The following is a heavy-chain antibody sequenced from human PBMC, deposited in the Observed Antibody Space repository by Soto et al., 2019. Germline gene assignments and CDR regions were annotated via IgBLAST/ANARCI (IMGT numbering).Heavy chain of an antibody. V-gene: IGHV4-59*01. CDR3: ARAGRSSSKTVFDY. Sequence: QVQLQESGPGLVKPSETLSLTCTVSGGSISGYYWSWIRQSPGKGLEWIGYISYSGSPNYNSSLKSRVTISVDTSQNQFSLKLTTVTAADTAMYVCARAGRSSSKTVFDYWGQGTLVTVSS. CDR1: GGSISGYY. CDR2: ISYSGSP. J-gene: IGHJ4*02. D-gene: IGHD6-6*01.